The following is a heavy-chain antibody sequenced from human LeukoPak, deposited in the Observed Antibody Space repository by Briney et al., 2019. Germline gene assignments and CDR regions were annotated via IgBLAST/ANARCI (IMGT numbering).Heavy chain of an antibody. J-gene: IGHJ4*02. CDR1: GFSFSGYA. CDR2: ISYNGGRK. Sequence: GGSLRLSCAASGFSFSGYAIHWVRQAPGKGLEWVALISYNGGRKDYADSVKGRFTIDRDNSKNTVYLQMNSLRAEDTAVYYCAKEGQYYYDSSGYFWGQGTLVTVSS. V-gene: IGHV3-30*04. CDR3: AKEGQYYYDSSGYF. D-gene: IGHD3-22*01.